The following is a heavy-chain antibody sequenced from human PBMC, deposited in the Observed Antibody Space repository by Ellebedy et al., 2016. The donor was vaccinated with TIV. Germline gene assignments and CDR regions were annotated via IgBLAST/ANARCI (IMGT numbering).Heavy chain of an antibody. CDR1: GFNFSPYV. D-gene: IGHD4-23*01. V-gene: IGHV3-23*01. CDR3: ARAPTVVIRGDDAFDI. J-gene: IGHJ3*02. Sequence: GESLKISCAASGFNFSPYVMTWVRLAPGKGLEWVSSISGSGSNTYYAESVLGRFTVSRDNAKNTLFLQMNSLRPEDTAVYYCARAPTVVIRGDDAFDIWGQGTMVIVSS. CDR2: ISGSGSNT.